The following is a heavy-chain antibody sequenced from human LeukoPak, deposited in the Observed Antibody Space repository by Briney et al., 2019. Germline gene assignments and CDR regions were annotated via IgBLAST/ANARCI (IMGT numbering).Heavy chain of an antibody. Sequence: PGGSLRLSCAASGFTFNNYAMSWVRQAPGKGLEWVSAISFSGGGTYHADSVQGRFTISRDISKNTLYLQMNSLRAEDTAVYYCARRVGYYDSSGYIHDTFDIWGQGTMVTVSS. CDR1: GFTFNNYA. V-gene: IGHV3-23*01. CDR2: ISFSGGGT. CDR3: ARRVGYYDSSGYIHDTFDI. J-gene: IGHJ3*02. D-gene: IGHD3-22*01.